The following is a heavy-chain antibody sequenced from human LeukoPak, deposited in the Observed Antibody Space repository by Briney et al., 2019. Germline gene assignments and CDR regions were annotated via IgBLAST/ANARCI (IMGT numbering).Heavy chain of an antibody. CDR2: INHSGST. CDR3: ASRTYYYDSSGYSFDY. D-gene: IGHD3-22*01. Sequence: SETLSLTCAVYGGSFSGYYWSWIRQPPGKGLEWIGEINHSGSTNYNPSLKSRVTISVDTSKNQFSLKLSSVTAADTAVYYCASRTYYYDSSGYSFDYWGQGTLATVSS. J-gene: IGHJ4*02. CDR1: GGSFSGYY. V-gene: IGHV4-34*01.